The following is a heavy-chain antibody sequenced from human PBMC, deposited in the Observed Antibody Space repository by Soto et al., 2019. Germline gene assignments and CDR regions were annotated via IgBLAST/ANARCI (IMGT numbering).Heavy chain of an antibody. CDR2: IYYSGST. D-gene: IGHD3-22*01. CDR3: ARGSSGYSLSGYYYYGMDV. CDR1: GGSISSGGYY. Sequence: QVQLQESGPGLVKPSQTLSLTCTVSGGSISSGGYYWSWIRQHPGKGLEWIGYIYYSGSTYYNPSLKRRVTISVDTSKNQFSLKLSSVTAADTAVYYCARGSSGYSLSGYYYYGMDVWGQGTTVTVSS. J-gene: IGHJ6*02. V-gene: IGHV4-31*03.